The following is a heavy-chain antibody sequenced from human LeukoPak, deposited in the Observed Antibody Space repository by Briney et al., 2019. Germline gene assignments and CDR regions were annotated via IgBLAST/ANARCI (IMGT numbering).Heavy chain of an antibody. V-gene: IGHV3-23*01. D-gene: IGHD2-2*02. CDR3: AKGNCRGTSCYSDY. J-gene: IGHJ4*02. CDR2: ISGSGGST. Sequence: PGLSLRLSCAASGFTFSSYAMRWVRQAPGKGLEWVSGISGSGGSTYYADSVKGRFTIARDNYKNTLYLQMNSLRDEDTAVYYCAKGNCRGTSCYSDYWGQGTMVTVSS. CDR1: GFTFSSYA.